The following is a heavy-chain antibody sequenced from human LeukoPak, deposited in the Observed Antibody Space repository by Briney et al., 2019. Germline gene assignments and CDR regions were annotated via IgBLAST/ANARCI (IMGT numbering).Heavy chain of an antibody. CDR2: IYYSGST. J-gene: IGHJ6*03. CDR3: ARAPHYSNYAGNYYYYMDV. V-gene: IGHV4-59*01. CDR1: GGSISSYY. D-gene: IGHD4-11*01. Sequence: PSETLSLTCTVSGGSISSYYWSWIRQPPGKGLEWIGYIYYSGSTNYNPSPKSRVTISVDTSKNQFSLKLSSVTAADTAVYYCARAPHYSNYAGNYYYYMDVWGKGTTVTVSS.